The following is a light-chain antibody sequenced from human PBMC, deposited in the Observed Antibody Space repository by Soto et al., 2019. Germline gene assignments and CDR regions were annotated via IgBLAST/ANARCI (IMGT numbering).Light chain of an antibody. CDR1: QSISSW. V-gene: IGKV1-5*03. CDR3: QQANSFPIT. CDR2: KAS. Sequence: IQMTQSPSTLSASVGDRVTITCRASQSISSWLAWYQQKPGKAPKLLIYKASSLRSEIPSRFSGSGFGTEFTLTISSLQPDDFATYYCQQANSFPITFGQGTRLEIK. J-gene: IGKJ5*01.